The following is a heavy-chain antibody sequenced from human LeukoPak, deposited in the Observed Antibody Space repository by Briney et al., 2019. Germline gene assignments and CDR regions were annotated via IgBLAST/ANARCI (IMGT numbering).Heavy chain of an antibody. V-gene: IGHV4-59*08. CDR2: IYYSGST. Sequence: SSETLSLTCTVSGGSISSYYWSWIRQPPGKGLEWIGYIYYSGSTNYNPSLKSRVTISVDTSKNQFSLKLSSVTAADTAVYYCARHCLRRLRFLEWSQLFDYWGQGTLVTVSS. CDR1: GGSISSYY. CDR3: ARHCLRRLRFLEWSQLFDY. J-gene: IGHJ4*02. D-gene: IGHD3-3*01.